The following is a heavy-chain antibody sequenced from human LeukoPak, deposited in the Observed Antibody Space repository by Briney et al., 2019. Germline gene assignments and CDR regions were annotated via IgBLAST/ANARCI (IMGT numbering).Heavy chain of an antibody. D-gene: IGHD2-15*01. CDR3: ARDCTGGSCYSDY. V-gene: IGHV3-23*01. CDR2: ITSSSGSM. J-gene: IGHJ4*02. CDR1: GFTFRDYV. Sequence: GGSLRLSCAASGFTFRDYVMSWVRQAPGKGLVWVSAITSSSGSMYYADSVRGRFTISRDNSKNTLYLQMNSLTAEDTASYYCARDCTGGSCYSDYWGQGTLVTVSS.